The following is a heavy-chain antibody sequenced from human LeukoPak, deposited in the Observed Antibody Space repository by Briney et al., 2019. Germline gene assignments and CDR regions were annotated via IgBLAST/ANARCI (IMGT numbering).Heavy chain of an antibody. Sequence: QPGGSLRLSCAASGFTFSNAWMNWVRQAPGKGLEWVSYISSSSSTIYYADSVKGRFTISRDNAKNSLYLQMNGLRAEDTAVYYCARDGAGVGYCSGGICLPESYTDAFDIWGQGTMVTVSS. CDR3: ARDGAGVGYCSGGICLPESYTDAFDI. CDR2: ISSSSSTI. CDR1: GFTFSNAW. D-gene: IGHD2-15*01. J-gene: IGHJ3*02. V-gene: IGHV3-48*04.